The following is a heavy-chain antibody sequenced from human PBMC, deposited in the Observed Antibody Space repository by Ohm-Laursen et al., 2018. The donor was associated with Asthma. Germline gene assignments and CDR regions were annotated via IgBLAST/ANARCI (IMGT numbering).Heavy chain of an antibody. CDR1: GFTFSTYS. V-gene: IGHV3-30-3*01. CDR2: ISYDGSNK. CDR3: AKEVSGWGTFDY. Sequence: SLRLSCAASGFTFSTYSIHWVRQAPGKGLEWVALISYDGSNKYYADSVRGRFTISRDNSKNTLYLQMHSLRGVDTAVYYCAKEVSGWGTFDYWGQGTLVTVSS. D-gene: IGHD6-19*01. J-gene: IGHJ4*02.